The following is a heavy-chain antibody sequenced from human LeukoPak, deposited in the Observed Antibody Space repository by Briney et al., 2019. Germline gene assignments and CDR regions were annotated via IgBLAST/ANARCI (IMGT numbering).Heavy chain of an antibody. V-gene: IGHV3-23*01. J-gene: IGHJ4*02. CDR1: GFTFSSYT. Sequence: GGSLRLSCAASGFTFSSYTMSWVRQAPGKGLEWVSTITTSDGNTYYADSVKGRFTVSRDNSKNTLYLQMNSLRAEDMAVYYCAKDGGLWVSAHWGDSWGRGTLVTVSS. D-gene: IGHD7-27*01. CDR2: ITTSDGNT. CDR3: AKDGGLWVSAHWGDS.